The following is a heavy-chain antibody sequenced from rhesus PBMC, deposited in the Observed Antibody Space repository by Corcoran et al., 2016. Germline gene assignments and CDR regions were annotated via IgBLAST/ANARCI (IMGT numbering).Heavy chain of an antibody. CDR2: ITYSGSP. CDR3: ARNVALFDY. Sequence: QVQLQQSGPGLVKPSETLSLTCAVSGCSLSRGYSYLSWIRQPPGKGLGCVGYITYSGSPSYNPSLKSRVTISRDTSKNQFSLKLSSVTAADTAVYYCARNVALFDYWGQGVLVTVSS. D-gene: IGHD2-33*01. CDR1: GCSLSRGYSY. J-gene: IGHJ4*01. V-gene: IGHV4-122*02.